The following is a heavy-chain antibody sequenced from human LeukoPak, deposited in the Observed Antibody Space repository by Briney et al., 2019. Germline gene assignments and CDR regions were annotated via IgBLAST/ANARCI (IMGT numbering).Heavy chain of an antibody. J-gene: IGHJ6*02. CDR1: GYTFTSYG. CDR2: ISAYNGNT. V-gene: IGHV1-18*01. Sequence: ASVKVSCKASGYTFTSYGISWVRQAPGQGLEWMGWISAYNGNTNYAQKLQGRVTMTTDTSTSTAYMELRSLRSDDTAVYYCARDQIMDRLLYGGYYYGMDVWGQGTTVTVSS. D-gene: IGHD2-2*02. CDR3: ARDQIMDRLLYGGYYYGMDV.